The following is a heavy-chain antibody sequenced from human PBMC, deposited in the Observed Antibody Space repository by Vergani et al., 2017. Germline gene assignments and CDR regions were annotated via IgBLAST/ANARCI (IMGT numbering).Heavy chain of an antibody. CDR1: GGTFSSYA. CDR3: ASGRAIVVVAAMESEFDY. J-gene: IGHJ4*02. D-gene: IGHD2-15*01. V-gene: IGHV1-69*01. Sequence: QVQLVQSGAEVKKPGSSVKVSCKASGGTFSSYAISWVRQAPGQGLEWMGGIIPIFGTANYAQKFQGRVTITADESTSTAYMELSSLRSGDTAVYYCASGRAIVVVAAMESEFDYWGQGTLVTVSS. CDR2: IIPIFGTA.